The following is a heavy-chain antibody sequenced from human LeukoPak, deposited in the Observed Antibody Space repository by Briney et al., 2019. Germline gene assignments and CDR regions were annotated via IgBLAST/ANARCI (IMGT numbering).Heavy chain of an antibody. CDR1: GYTFTSYA. CDR2: INTNTGNP. CDR3: ARAPRASYYYDSSGFSKAFYYFDY. V-gene: IGHV7-4-1*02. Sequence: ASVKVSCKASGYTFTSYAMNWVRQAPGQGLEWMGWINTNTGNPTYAQGFTGRFVFSLDTSVSTAYLQISSLKAEDTAVYYCARAPRASYYYDSSGFSKAFYYFDYWGQGTLVTVSS. J-gene: IGHJ4*02. D-gene: IGHD3-22*01.